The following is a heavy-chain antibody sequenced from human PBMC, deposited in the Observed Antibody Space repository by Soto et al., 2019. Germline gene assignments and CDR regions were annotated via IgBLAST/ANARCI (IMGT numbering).Heavy chain of an antibody. V-gene: IGHV4-59*01. CDR1: GGSISRYY. CDR3: ERGVLGEYYYISV. Sequence: QVQLQEAGPGLVKPSETLSLTCTVSGGSISRYYWSWIRQPPGKGLGWIGYIYYRGSTNYNPSLKSRVTITRASADHHFSLEPNSVTAAATAVYCRERGVLGEYYYISVWGKVTTVIVS. J-gene: IGHJ6*03. D-gene: IGHD2-8*01. CDR2: IYYRGST.